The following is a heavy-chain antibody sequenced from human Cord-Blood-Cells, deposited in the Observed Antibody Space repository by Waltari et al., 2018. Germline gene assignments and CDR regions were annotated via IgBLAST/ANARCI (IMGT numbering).Heavy chain of an antibody. Sequence: QVQLQQWGGGLLMCSRTLSLTCAGDGASFSGYYWGWVRRRPGWGLAWVGEINHSGRTNYNPSLKSRVTISVDTSKNQFSLKLSSVTAADTAGYYCARSSPMITFGGVIADLYYFDYWGQGTLVTGSS. J-gene: IGHJ4*02. V-gene: IGHV4-34*01. CDR3: ARSSPMITFGGVIADLYYFDY. D-gene: IGHD3-16*02. CDR2: INHSGRT. CDR1: GASFSGYY.